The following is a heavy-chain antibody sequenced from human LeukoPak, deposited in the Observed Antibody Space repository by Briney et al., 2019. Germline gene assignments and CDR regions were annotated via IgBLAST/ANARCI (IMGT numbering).Heavy chain of an antibody. J-gene: IGHJ4*02. Sequence: SETLSLTCAVSGGSISSYYWSWIRQPPAKGMEWKGNIYYSGSTNYNPSLTSRVTISVATSKNHFSLKLSSVTAADTAVYYCARWLSGSYAQIFDYWGQGTLVTVSS. D-gene: IGHD1-26*01. V-gene: IGHV4-59*08. CDR2: IYYSGST. CDR3: ARWLSGSYAQIFDY. CDR1: GGSISSYY.